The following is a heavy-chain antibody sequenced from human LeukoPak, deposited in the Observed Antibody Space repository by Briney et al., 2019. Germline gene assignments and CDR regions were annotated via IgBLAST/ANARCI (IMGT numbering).Heavy chain of an antibody. CDR2: INPSSGRT. J-gene: IGHJ4*02. D-gene: IGHD6-13*01. Sequence: GASVKVSCKASGYIFTSYYMHWVRQAPGQGLEWMGLINPSSGRTNYAQKFQGRVTMTTDTSTSTAYMELRSLRSDDTAVYYCAGSNSSSWQFDYWGQGTLVTVSS. V-gene: IGHV1-46*01. CDR3: AGSNSSSWQFDY. CDR1: GYIFTSYY.